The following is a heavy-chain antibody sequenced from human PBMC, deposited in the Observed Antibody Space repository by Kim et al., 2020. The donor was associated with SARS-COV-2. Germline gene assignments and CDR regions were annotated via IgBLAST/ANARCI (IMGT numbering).Heavy chain of an antibody. CDR1: GFAFGMYG. CDR3: ARGANFDVLTGYLYY. CDR2: IAHDGSPK. J-gene: IGHJ4*02. D-gene: IGHD3-9*01. Sequence: GGSLRLSCVASGFAFGMYGMHWVRQAPGKGPEWVAVIAHDGSPKYYADSVEGRFTVSRDNSENTLYLQMDSLRVEDTAIYYCARGANFDVLTGYLYYWGQGTLVSVST. V-gene: IGHV3-30*03.